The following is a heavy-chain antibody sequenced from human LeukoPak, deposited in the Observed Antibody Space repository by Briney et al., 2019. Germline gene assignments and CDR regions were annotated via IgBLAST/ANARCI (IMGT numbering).Heavy chain of an antibody. D-gene: IGHD4-17*01. V-gene: IGHV4-59*01. CDR2: ISNSGTT. J-gene: IGHJ5*02. Sequence: SGTLSLTRTVSGGSINDYYWTWIRQAPGKGLEWIGYISNSGTTDYNPSLKSRVTMSVDTSNNEFSLRLTSVTAADTAMYYCARVVRGAVTSNCFDPWGQGTLVTASS. CDR3: ARVVRGAVTSNCFDP. CDR1: GGSINDYY.